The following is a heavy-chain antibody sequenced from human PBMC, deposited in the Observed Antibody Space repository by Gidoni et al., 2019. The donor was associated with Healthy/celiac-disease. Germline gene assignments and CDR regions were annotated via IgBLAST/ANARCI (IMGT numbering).Heavy chain of an antibody. J-gene: IGHJ4*02. Sequence: QLQLQESGPGLVKPSETLSLTCTVSGGSIRSSSYYWGWIRQPPGKGLEWIGSIYYSGSTYYNPSLKSRVTISVDTSKNQFSLKLSSVTAADTAVYYCARLEPPLDQDSSGYVDYWGQGTLVTVSS. D-gene: IGHD3-22*01. CDR2: IYYSGST. CDR3: ARLEPPLDQDSSGYVDY. V-gene: IGHV4-39*01. CDR1: GGSIRSSSYY.